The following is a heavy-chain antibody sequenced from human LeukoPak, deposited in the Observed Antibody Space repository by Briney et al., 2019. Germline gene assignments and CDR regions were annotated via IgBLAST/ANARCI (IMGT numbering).Heavy chain of an antibody. CDR1: GGSISSYY. D-gene: IGHD5-18*01. CDR3: ARRLQLWLRRIFDY. V-gene: IGHV4-59*12. J-gene: IGHJ4*02. CDR2: IYYSGST. Sequence: SETLSLTCTVSGGSISSYYWSWIRQPPGKGLEWIGYIYYSGSTNYNPSLKSRVTISVDTSKNQFSLKLSSVTAADTAVYYCARRLQLWLRRIFDYWGQGTLVTVSS.